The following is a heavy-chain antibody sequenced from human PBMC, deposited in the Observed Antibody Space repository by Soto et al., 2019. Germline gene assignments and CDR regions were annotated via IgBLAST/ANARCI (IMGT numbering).Heavy chain of an antibody. CDR2: ISSTTNYI. J-gene: IGHJ4*01. CDR1: GFTFTRYS. V-gene: IGHV3-21*01. CDR3: ARESEDLTSNFDY. Sequence: GGSLRLSCAASGFTFTRYSMNWVRQAPGKGLEWVSSISSTTNYIYYADSMKGRFTVSRDNAKNSVYLEMNSLSAEDTALYYCARESEDLTSNFDYWGHGTLVTVSS.